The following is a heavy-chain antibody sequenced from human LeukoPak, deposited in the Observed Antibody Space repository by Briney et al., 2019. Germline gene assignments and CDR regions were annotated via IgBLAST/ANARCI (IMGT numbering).Heavy chain of an antibody. D-gene: IGHD3-9*01. Sequence: GGSLRLSCAASGFTFSSYAMHWVRQAPGKGLEWLAVVSFDGSNEYYADSLKGRITISRDNSKNTLFLQMNSLRAEDTAAYYCARPGGLRNLDWLDFWGQGTLVTVSS. CDR1: GFTFSSYA. CDR2: VSFDGSNE. V-gene: IGHV3-30*04. CDR3: ARPGGLRNLDWLDF. J-gene: IGHJ4*02.